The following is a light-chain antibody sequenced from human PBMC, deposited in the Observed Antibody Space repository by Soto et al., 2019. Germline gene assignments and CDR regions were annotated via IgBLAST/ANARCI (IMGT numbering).Light chain of an antibody. Sequence: QSVLTQPPSVSGTPGQRVSISCSGSNSNIESHSVDWYQHFPGTAPKLVINSNDQRPSGVPDRFSGSKSGTSASLGISGLQSEDEAHYYCAAWDDGVNGVLFGGGTKLTVL. CDR2: SND. J-gene: IGLJ2*01. CDR1: NSNIESHS. V-gene: IGLV1-44*01. CDR3: AAWDDGVNGVL.